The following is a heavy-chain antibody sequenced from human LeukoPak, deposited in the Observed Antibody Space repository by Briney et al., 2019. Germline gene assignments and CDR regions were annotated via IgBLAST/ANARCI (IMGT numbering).Heavy chain of an antibody. J-gene: IGHJ6*02. V-gene: IGHV4-59*01. CDR3: ARDQGVVAATLRPDRKRYYYYGMDV. D-gene: IGHD2-15*01. CDR1: GGSISSYY. CDR2: IYYSGST. Sequence: SETLSLTCTVSGGSISSYYWSWIRQPPGKGLEWIGYIYYSGSTNYNPSLKSRVTISVDTSKNQFSLKLSSVTAADTAVYYCARDQGVVAATLRPDRKRYYYYGMDVWGQGTTVTVSS.